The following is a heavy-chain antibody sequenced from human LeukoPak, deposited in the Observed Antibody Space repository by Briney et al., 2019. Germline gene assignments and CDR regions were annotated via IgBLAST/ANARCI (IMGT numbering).Heavy chain of an antibody. D-gene: IGHD1-20*01. V-gene: IGHV1-58*02. CDR3: ARDPLTGTSAFDI. Sequence: GTSVKVSCKASGFTFTSSAMQWVRQARGQRLEWIGWIVVGSGNTNYAQKFQERVTITRDMSTSTAYMELSSLRSEDTAVYYCARDPLTGTSAFDIWGQGTMVTVSS. J-gene: IGHJ3*02. CDR2: IVVGSGNT. CDR1: GFTFTSSA.